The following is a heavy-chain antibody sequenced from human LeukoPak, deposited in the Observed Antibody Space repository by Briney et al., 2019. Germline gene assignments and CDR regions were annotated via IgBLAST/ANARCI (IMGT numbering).Heavy chain of an antibody. CDR1: GFTFSSYG. CDR2: ISGSGGST. V-gene: IGHV3-23*01. J-gene: IGHJ5*02. Sequence: GGSLRLSCAASGFTFSSYGMSWVRQAPGKGLEWVSAISGSGGSTYYADSVKGRFTISRENSKNTLYLQMNSLRAEDTAVYYCATSGGSYWSWGQGTLVTVSS. CDR3: ATSGGSYWS. D-gene: IGHD1-26*01.